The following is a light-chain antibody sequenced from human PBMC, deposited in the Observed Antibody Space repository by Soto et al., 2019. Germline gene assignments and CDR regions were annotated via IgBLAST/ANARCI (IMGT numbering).Light chain of an antibody. Sequence: QSALTQAASVSGSPGQSITISCTGSSSDIGGYNFVSWSQQHPGKVPKLMIYDVSNRPSGVSNRFSGSKSGNTAYLTISGLQTENEADYYCSSYTTSSTLLFGGGTKLTVL. CDR3: SSYTTSSTLL. CDR1: SSDIGGYNF. CDR2: DVS. V-gene: IGLV2-14*01. J-gene: IGLJ2*01.